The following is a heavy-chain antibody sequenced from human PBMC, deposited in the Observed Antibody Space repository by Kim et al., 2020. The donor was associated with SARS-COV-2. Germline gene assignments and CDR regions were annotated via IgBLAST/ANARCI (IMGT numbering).Heavy chain of an antibody. D-gene: IGHD6-13*01. CDR2: INPNSGGT. J-gene: IGHJ4*02. V-gene: IGHV1-2*02. CDR3: ARPYSSSWYYFDY. CDR1: GYTFTGYY. Sequence: ASVKVSCKASGYTFTGYYMHWVRQAPGQGLEWMGWINPNSGGTNYAQKFQGRVTMTRDTSISTAYMELSRLRSDDTAVYYCARPYSSSWYYFDYWGQGTLVTVSS.